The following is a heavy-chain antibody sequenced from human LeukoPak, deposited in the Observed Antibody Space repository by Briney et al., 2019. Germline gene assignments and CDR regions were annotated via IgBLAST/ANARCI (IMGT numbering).Heavy chain of an antibody. CDR3: ARGKGSGRFGYFYYGVDV. D-gene: IGHD3-10*01. CDR2: IWINGRDE. CDR1: GFTFGIYG. V-gene: IGHV3-33*01. J-gene: IGHJ6*02. Sequence: GGSLRLSCAASGFTFGIYGMHWVRQAPGKGLEWVASIWINGRDETYVDSVKGRFTISRDNSTLFLQMNSLRPEDTAIYFCARGKGSGRFGYFYYGVDVWGQGTTVTVSS.